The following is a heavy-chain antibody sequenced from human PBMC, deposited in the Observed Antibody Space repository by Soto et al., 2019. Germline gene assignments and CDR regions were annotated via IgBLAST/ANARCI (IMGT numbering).Heavy chain of an antibody. D-gene: IGHD3-16*01. CDR3: ARDSPGDYVWGSSEGPDY. V-gene: IGHV1-46*01. CDR1: GYTFTSYY. CDR2: INPSGGST. J-gene: IGHJ4*02. Sequence: ASVKVSCKASGYTFTSYYMHWVRQAPGQGLEWMGIINPSGGSTSYAQKFQGRVTMTRDTSTSTVYMELSSLRSEDTAVYYCARDSPGDYVWGSSEGPDYWGQGTLVTVSS.